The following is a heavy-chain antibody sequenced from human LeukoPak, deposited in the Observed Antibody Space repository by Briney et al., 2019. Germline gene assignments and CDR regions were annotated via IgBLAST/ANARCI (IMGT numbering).Heavy chain of an antibody. J-gene: IGHJ5*02. Sequence: SQTLSLTCTVSGGSISSGGYYWSWIRQHPGKGLEWIGYIYYSGSTYYNPSLKSRVTISVDTSKNQFSLKLSSVTAADTAVYYCARFRPLFRGVSGNWFDPWGQGTLVTVSS. D-gene: IGHD3-10*01. CDR2: IYYSGST. V-gene: IGHV4-31*03. CDR3: ARFRPLFRGVSGNWFDP. CDR1: GGSISSGGYY.